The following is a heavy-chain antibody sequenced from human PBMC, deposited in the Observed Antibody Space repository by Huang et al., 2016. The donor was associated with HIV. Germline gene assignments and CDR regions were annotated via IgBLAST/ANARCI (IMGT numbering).Heavy chain of an antibody. V-gene: IGHV7-4-1*02. CDR3: VRPAAPTRYYYYEYMDV. D-gene: IGHD6-13*01. CDR1: GYTFSNYS. CDR2: IKANTGDT. Sequence: QVQLVQSGSEVKKPGAAVTVSCTASGYTFSNYSLNWVRQAPGQGLEWMGWIKANTGDTTYALAFTGRFVFSVDTSVSTAYLQINGLKAEDTAVYYCVRPAAPTRYYYYEYMDVWGQGTTVTVS. J-gene: IGHJ6*03.